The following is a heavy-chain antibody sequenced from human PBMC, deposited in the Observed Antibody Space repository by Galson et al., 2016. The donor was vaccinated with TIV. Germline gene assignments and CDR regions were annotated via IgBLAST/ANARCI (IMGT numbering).Heavy chain of an antibody. CDR2: ISDGGNT. CDR1: GLSVHINY. Sequence: SLRLSCAASGLSVHINYMTWVRQAPGKGLEWVSLISDGGNTYYSDSVKGRFTISRDKSKNTLYLQMSSLRVEDTAVYYCARDRIVDATYYYYYFGRDVWGQGTAVTVS. D-gene: IGHD1-26*01. J-gene: IGHJ6*02. CDR3: ARDRIVDATYYYYYFGRDV. V-gene: IGHV3-66*02.